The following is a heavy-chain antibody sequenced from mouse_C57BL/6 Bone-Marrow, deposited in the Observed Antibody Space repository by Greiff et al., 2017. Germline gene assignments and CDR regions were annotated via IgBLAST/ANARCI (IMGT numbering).Heavy chain of an antibody. Sequence: QVQLQQPGAELVKPGASVKMSCKASGYTFTSYWINWVKQRPGQGLEWIGDIYPGSGSTNYNENFKSKATLTVDTSSSTAYMQLSILTSEDSAVYCCARYYYDDDGFAYWGQGTLVTVSA. D-gene: IGHD2-4*01. V-gene: IGHV1-55*01. CDR1: GYTFTSYW. CDR2: IYPGSGST. CDR3: ARYYYDDDGFAY. J-gene: IGHJ3*01.